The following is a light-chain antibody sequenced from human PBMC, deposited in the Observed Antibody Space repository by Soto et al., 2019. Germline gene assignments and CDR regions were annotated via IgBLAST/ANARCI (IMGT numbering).Light chain of an antibody. Sequence: EIVLTQSPGTLSLSPGETATLSCRASRSISNSFLAWYQHKPGQAPRLLLYGAFNRATGVPDRFGGSGSGTDFTLTISRLETEDSAVFYCLQYHSSPYTFGQGTKLEI. CDR1: RSISNSF. J-gene: IGKJ2*01. V-gene: IGKV3-20*01. CDR3: LQYHSSPYT. CDR2: GAF.